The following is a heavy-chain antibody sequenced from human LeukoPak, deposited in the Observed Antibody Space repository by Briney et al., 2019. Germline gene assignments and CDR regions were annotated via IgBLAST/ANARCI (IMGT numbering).Heavy chain of an antibody. D-gene: IGHD3-22*01. Sequence: GGSLRLSCAASGFTSSNYDMSWVRQAPGKGLEWVSAIRGSDGSTSYADSVKGRFTISRDNSENTLYLQMNSLRAEDTAVYYCAKADRITMIVMVTYFDYWGQGTLVTVSS. CDR3: AKADRITMIVMVTYFDY. CDR1: GFTSSNYD. CDR2: IRGSDGST. V-gene: IGHV3-23*01. J-gene: IGHJ4*02.